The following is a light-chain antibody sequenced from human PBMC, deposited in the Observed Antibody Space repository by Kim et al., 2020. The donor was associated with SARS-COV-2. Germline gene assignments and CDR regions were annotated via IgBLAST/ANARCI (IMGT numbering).Light chain of an antibody. CDR2: GAS. Sequence: LSPGERATLSCRASQSVSSSYLAWYQQKPGQAPRLLIYGASSRATGIPDRFSGSGSGTDFTLTISRLEPEDFAVYYCQQYGSSRRTFGQGTKV. CDR3: QQYGSSRRT. J-gene: IGKJ1*01. V-gene: IGKV3-20*01. CDR1: QSVSSSY.